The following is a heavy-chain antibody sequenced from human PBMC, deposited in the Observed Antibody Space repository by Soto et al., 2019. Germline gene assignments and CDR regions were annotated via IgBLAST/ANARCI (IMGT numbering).Heavy chain of an antibody. CDR2: IIPIFGTA. CDR1: GGTFSSYA. D-gene: IGHD3-10*01. Sequence: QVQLVQSGAEVKKPGSSVKVSCKASGGTFSSYAISWVRQAPGQGLEWMGGIIPIFGTANYAQKFQGRVTITADKSTSTAYMELSILRSEDTAVYYCASLWYYYGSGSYYTWGQGTLVTVSS. V-gene: IGHV1-69*06. CDR3: ASLWYYYGSGSYYT. J-gene: IGHJ5*02.